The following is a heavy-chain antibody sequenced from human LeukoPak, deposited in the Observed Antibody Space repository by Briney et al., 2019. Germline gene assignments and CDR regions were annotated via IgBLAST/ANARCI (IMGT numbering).Heavy chain of an antibody. J-gene: IGHJ4*02. Sequence: SETLSLTCTVSCGSVSSGSYYWSWIRQPPGKGLEWIGYIYYSGSTNYNPSLKSRVTISVDTSKNQFSLKLSSVTAADTAVYYCARRTYSSGWSNFDYWGQGTLVTVSS. CDR2: IYYSGST. CDR1: CGSVSSGSYY. CDR3: ARRTYSSGWSNFDY. V-gene: IGHV4-61*01. D-gene: IGHD6-19*01.